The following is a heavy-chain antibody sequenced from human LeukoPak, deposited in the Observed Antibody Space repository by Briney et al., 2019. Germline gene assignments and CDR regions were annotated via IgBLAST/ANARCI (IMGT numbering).Heavy chain of an antibody. D-gene: IGHD4-17*01. Sequence: GRSLRPSRALAGFDFSGYAMSWVRHAPGKGMEWGAVIWYDGSNKYYADSVRGRFTISRDNSKNSLFLQMNSLRAEDTAVYYCVRDRESGDTGAFDIWGQGTMVTVSS. CDR1: GFDFSGYA. CDR3: VRDRESGDTGAFDI. CDR2: IWYDGSNK. V-gene: IGHV3-33*01. J-gene: IGHJ3*02.